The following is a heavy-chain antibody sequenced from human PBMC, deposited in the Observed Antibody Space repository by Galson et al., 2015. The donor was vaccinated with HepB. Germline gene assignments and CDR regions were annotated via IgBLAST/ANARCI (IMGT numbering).Heavy chain of an antibody. V-gene: IGHV3-15*01. CDR2: IKRKTDGGTT. Sequence: LRLSCAASEFTFTNAWMNWVRQAPGKGLEWVGRIKRKTDGGTTDYAAPVKGRFTISRDDSKNTLYLQMNSLKTEDTAVYYCIVDMGTWGQGTLVTVSS. CDR1: EFTFTNAW. CDR3: IVDMGT. D-gene: IGHD3-9*01. J-gene: IGHJ5*02.